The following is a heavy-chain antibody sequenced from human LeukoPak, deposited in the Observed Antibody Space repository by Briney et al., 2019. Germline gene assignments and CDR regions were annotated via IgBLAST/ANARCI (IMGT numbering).Heavy chain of an antibody. D-gene: IGHD6-19*01. CDR1: GGSISSSTYY. V-gene: IGHV4-39*01. J-gene: IGHJ4*02. CDR2: IYYSGTT. CDR3: AGGRSSVLGY. Sequence: SETLSLTCTVSGGSISSSTYYWGWVRQPPGKGLEWIGSIYYSGTTYYNPSLKSRVTISADTSKNQFSLKLSSVTAADTAVYYCAGGRSSVLGYWGQGTLVTVSS.